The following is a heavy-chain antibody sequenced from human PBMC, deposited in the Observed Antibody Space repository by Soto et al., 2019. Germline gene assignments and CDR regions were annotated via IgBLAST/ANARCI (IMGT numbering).Heavy chain of an antibody. CDR2: IYPGDSDT. CDR1: GYTFTTYW. D-gene: IGHD3-22*01. J-gene: IGHJ4*02. CDR3: GRLDSSYYFDY. Sequence: GESLKISCKGSGYTFTTYWIGWVRQMPGKGLEWMGIIYPGDSDTTYSPSFQGQVTISADKSISTAYLQWNSLKASDSAMYYCGRLDSSYYFDYWGQGTPVTVS. V-gene: IGHV5-51*01.